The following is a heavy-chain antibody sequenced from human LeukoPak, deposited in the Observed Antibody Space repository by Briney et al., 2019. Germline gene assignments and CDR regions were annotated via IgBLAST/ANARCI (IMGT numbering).Heavy chain of an antibody. CDR1: GGSISSYY. V-gene: IGHV4-59*01. D-gene: IGHD1-26*01. CDR3: ARVMGATGAFDI. CDR2: IYYSGST. J-gene: IGHJ3*02. Sequence: PSETLSLTCTVSGGSISSYYWSWIRQPPGKGLEWIGYIYYSGSTNYNPSLKSRVTISVDTSKNQFSLKLSSVTAADTAVYYCARVMGATGAFDIWGQGTMVTVSS.